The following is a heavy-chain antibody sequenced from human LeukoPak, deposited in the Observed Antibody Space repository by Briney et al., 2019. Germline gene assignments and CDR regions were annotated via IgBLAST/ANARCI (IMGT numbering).Heavy chain of an antibody. J-gene: IGHJ4*02. Sequence: GGSLRLSCAASGFSFSHYAMSWARQAPARGLEWVSSLRGDGETFYADSVMGRFTLSRDDSRNTVYLQLNNLRVDDTAVYYCARASWISSADAVWWSQGTLVTVSS. CDR1: GFSFSHYA. D-gene: IGHD2-2*03. CDR2: LRGDGET. CDR3: ARASWISSADAVW. V-gene: IGHV3-23*01.